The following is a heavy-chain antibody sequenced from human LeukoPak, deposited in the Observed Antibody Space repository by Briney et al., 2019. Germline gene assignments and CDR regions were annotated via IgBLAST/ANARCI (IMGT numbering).Heavy chain of an antibody. CDR1: GGSISSYY. CDR2: IYYSGST. D-gene: IGHD6-13*01. Sequence: PSETLSLTCTVSGGSISSYYWSWIRQPPGKGLEWIGYIYYSGSTNYNPSLKSRVTISVDTSKNQFSLKLSSVTAADTAVYYCARAALIHDAFDIWGQGTMVTVSS. V-gene: IGHV4-59*12. J-gene: IGHJ3*02. CDR3: ARAALIHDAFDI.